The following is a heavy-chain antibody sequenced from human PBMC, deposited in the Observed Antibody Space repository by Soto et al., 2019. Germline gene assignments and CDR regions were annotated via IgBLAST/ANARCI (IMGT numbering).Heavy chain of an antibody. Sequence: GGSLRLSCAASGFTFSSYGMHWVRQAPGKGLEWVAVISYDGSNKYYADSVKGRFTISRDNSKNTLYLQMNSLRAEDTAVYYCAKVRYFDWPLDYWGQGTLVTVSS. J-gene: IGHJ4*02. D-gene: IGHD3-9*01. CDR1: GFTFSSYG. V-gene: IGHV3-30*18. CDR2: ISYDGSNK. CDR3: AKVRYFDWPLDY.